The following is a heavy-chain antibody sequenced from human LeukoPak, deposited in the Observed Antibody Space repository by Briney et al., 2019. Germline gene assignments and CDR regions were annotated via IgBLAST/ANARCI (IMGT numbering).Heavy chain of an antibody. Sequence: SVKVSCKASGGTFSSYAISWVRQAPGQGLEWMGGIIPIFGTANYAQKFQGRLTMTRDTSISTAYMELSTLSSEDTAVYYCVGVARWGQGTLVTVSS. CDR2: IIPIFGTA. CDR3: VGVAR. V-gene: IGHV1-69*05. J-gene: IGHJ5*02. CDR1: GGTFSSYA.